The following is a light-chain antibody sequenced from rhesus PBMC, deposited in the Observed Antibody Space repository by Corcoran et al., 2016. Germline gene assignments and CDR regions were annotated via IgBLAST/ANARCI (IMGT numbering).Light chain of an antibody. CDR1: QGISSY. J-gene: IGKJ2*01. CDR2: YAN. CDR3: QQGNGKPYS. Sequence: DIQMSQSPSSLSAFVGDRVTITCRASQGISSYLNWDQQKPGKAPKLLIYYANFLASGVPSRLSGSGSGTEFILTISSLHPEDFATYYCQQGNGKPYSFGQGTKVEIK. V-gene: IGKV1-32*04.